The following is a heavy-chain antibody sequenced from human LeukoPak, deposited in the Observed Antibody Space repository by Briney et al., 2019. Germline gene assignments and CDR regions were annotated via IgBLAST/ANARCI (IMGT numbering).Heavy chain of an antibody. V-gene: IGHV3-23*01. D-gene: IGHD6-19*01. CDR3: AKGFGSSGWYSAEYFQH. CDR2: ISGSGGIT. J-gene: IGHJ1*01. Sequence: QPGGSLRLSCAASGFTFSSSAMSWVRQAPGKGLEWVSAISGSGGITDYADSVKGRFTISRDKSKNTLYLHMNSLRAEDMALYYCAKGFGSSGWYSAEYFQHWGQGTLVTVSS. CDR1: GFTFSSSA.